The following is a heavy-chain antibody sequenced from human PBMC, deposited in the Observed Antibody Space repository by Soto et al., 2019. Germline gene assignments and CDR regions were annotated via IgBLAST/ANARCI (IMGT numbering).Heavy chain of an antibody. Sequence: SETLSLTCSVSGGSVSSGSSYWNWIRQPPGKGLEWIGYIYYSGSTNYNPSLKSRVSISLDTSKNQFSLNLNSLTAADTAVYYCARDSYSHLWPWGQGTPVTVSS. CDR2: IYYSGST. D-gene: IGHD4-4*01. CDR1: GGSVSSGSSY. V-gene: IGHV4-61*01. CDR3: ARDSYSHLWP. J-gene: IGHJ5*02.